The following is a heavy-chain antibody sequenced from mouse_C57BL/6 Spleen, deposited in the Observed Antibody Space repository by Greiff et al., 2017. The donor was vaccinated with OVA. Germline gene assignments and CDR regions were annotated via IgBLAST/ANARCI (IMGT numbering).Heavy chain of an antibody. CDR1: GYTFTSYW. CDR3: ATYYGSSYDWFAY. V-gene: IGHV1-74*01. CDR2: IHPSDSDT. Sequence: QVQLQQSGAELVKPGASVKVSCKASGYTFTSYWMHWVKQRPGQGLEWIGRIHPSDSDTNYNQKFKGKATLTVDKSSSTAYMQLSSLTSEDSAVYYCATYYGSSYDWFAYWGQGTLVTVSA. D-gene: IGHD1-1*01. J-gene: IGHJ3*01.